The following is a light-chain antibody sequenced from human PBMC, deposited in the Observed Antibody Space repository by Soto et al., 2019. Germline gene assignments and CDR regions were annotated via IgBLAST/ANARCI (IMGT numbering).Light chain of an antibody. CDR3: QQGRNWPLT. CDR1: QSISTE. J-gene: IGKJ2*01. CDR2: SAS. Sequence: EIVMTQSPATLSVSPGERATLSCRASQSISTELAWYQQKHGQPPRLLIYSASTRATGVPARFTGSGSGSEFTLTISGLQSEDFAVYYCQQGRNWPLTFGQGTRLEI. V-gene: IGKV3-15*01.